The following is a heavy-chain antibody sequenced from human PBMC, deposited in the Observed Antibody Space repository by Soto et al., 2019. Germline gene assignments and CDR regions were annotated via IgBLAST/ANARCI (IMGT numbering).Heavy chain of an antibody. V-gene: IGHV4-59*01. CDR3: ARRYGGNFDY. Sequence: SETLSLTCTVSGGSISNYYWSWIRQPPGKGLEWIGYIYYSGSTNYNPSLKSRVTISVDTSKNQFSLKLSSVTAADTAVYYCARRYGGNFDYWGQGTLVTVSS. D-gene: IGHD1-26*01. CDR2: IYYSGST. CDR1: GGSISNYY. J-gene: IGHJ4*02.